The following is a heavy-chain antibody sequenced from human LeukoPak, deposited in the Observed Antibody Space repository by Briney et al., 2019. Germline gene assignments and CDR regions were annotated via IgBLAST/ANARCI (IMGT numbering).Heavy chain of an antibody. V-gene: IGHV4-61*02. J-gene: IGHJ1*01. CDR1: GGSISSDSYY. CDR2: IYTSGST. CDR3: ARSSGYYFEYFHH. D-gene: IGHD3-22*01. Sequence: SQTLSLTCTVSGGSISSDSYYWSWIRQPAGKGLEWIGRIYTSGSTTYNPSLKSRLTISVDTSMNQFSLKLSSVTAAGTAVYYCARSSGYYFEYFHHWGQGTLVTVSS.